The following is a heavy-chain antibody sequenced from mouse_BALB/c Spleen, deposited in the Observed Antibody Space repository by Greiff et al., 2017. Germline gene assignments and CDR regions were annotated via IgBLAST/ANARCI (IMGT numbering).Heavy chain of an antibody. D-gene: IGHD2-2*01. CDR1: GYTFTDYA. J-gene: IGHJ2*01. V-gene: IGHV1S137*01. CDR2: ISTYYGDA. CDR3: ARGGGYDFDY. Sequence: QVQLQQSGAELVRPGVSVKISCKGSGYTFTDYAMHWVKQSHAKSLEWIGVISTYYGDASYNQKFKGKATMTVDKSSSTAYMELARLTSEDSAIYYCARGGGYDFDYWGQGTTLTVSS.